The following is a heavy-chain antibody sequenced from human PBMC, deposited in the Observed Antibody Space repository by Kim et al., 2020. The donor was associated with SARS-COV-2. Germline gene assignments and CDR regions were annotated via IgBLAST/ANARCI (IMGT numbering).Heavy chain of an antibody. J-gene: IGHJ3*02. V-gene: IGHV3-64D*06. CDR2: ISSNGGST. CDR1: GFTFSSYA. Sequence: GGSLRLSCSASGFTFSSYAMHWVRQAPGKGLEYVSAISSNGGSTYYADSVKGRFTISRDNSKNTLYLQMSSLRAEDTAVYYCVKATNEYSISPAAFDIWGQGTMVTVSS. D-gene: IGHD6-6*01. CDR3: VKATNEYSISPAAFDI.